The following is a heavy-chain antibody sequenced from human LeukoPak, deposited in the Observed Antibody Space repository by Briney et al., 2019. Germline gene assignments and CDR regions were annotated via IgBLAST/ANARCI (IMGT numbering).Heavy chain of an antibody. CDR2: ISSSSSYI. CDR3: ARAGGYSGYDPTAGY. CDR1: GFTFSSYS. D-gene: IGHD5-12*01. V-gene: IGHV3-21*01. Sequence: GGSLRLSCAASGFTFSSYSMNWVRQAPGKGLEWVSSISSSSSYIYYADSVKGRFTISRDNAKNSLYLQMNSLRAEDTAVCYCARAGGYSGYDPTAGYWGQGTLVTVSS. J-gene: IGHJ4*02.